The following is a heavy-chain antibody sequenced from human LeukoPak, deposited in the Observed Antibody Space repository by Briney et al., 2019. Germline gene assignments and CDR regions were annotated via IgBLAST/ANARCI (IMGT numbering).Heavy chain of an antibody. D-gene: IGHD3-3*01. CDR2: IFPGDSET. J-gene: IGHJ4*02. V-gene: IGHV5-51*01. Sequence: GESLKISCKGSRNTFTNYWIGWVRQLPGKGLEWMGIIFPGDSETRYSPSFQGQVTMSVDKSTSTAYLQWASLKASDTAIYFCARLSTRLLDHWGQGTRVTVSS. CDR1: RNTFTNYW. CDR3: ARLSTRLLDH.